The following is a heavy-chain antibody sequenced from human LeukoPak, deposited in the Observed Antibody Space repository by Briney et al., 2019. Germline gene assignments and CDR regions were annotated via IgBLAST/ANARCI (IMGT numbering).Heavy chain of an antibody. V-gene: IGHV1-69*13. Sequence: GASVKVSCKASGGTFSSYAISWVRQAPGQGLEWMGGIIPIFGTANYAQKFQGGVTITADESTSTAYMELRSLRSDDTAVYYCARDTITIFGVAYDAFDIWGQGTMVTVSS. CDR2: IIPIFGTA. D-gene: IGHD3-3*01. CDR1: GGTFSSYA. CDR3: ARDTITIFGVAYDAFDI. J-gene: IGHJ3*02.